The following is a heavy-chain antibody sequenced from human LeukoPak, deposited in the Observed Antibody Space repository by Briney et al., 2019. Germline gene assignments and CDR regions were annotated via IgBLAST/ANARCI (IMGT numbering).Heavy chain of an antibody. D-gene: IGHD3-10*01. CDR1: GYTLTSYG. CDR2: ISAYNDNK. CDR3: ARDPRVIGEFHGDAFDI. Sequence: ASVKVSCKASGYTLTSYGISWVRQAPGQGLEWMGWISAYNDNKKYAQKFQSRVTMTTDTSTSTAYMELRSLRSDDTAVYYCARDPRVIGEFHGDAFDIWGQGTMVTVSS. V-gene: IGHV1-18*01. J-gene: IGHJ3*02.